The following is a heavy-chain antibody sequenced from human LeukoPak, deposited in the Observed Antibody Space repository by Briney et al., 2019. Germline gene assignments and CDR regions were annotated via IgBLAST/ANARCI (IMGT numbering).Heavy chain of an antibody. V-gene: IGHV1-69*01. CDR1: GGTFSSYA. CDR2: IIPIFGTA. Sequence: GSSVKVSCKASGGTFSSYAIGWVRQAPGQELEWMGGIIPIFGTANYAQKFQGRVTITADESTSTAYMELSSLRSEDTAVYYCAREVVVAATYNWFDPWGQGTLVTVSS. CDR3: AREVVVAATYNWFDP. J-gene: IGHJ5*02. D-gene: IGHD2-15*01.